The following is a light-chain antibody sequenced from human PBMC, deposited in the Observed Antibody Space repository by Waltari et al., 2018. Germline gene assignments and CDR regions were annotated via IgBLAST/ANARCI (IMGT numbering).Light chain of an antibody. Sequence: QSVLTQPPSASGTPGQRVTISCSGSTSNIGSNAVNWYQQLPGTAPKLLIYNNRRRPSGVPDRFSGSKSGTSASLAISGLQSEDEADYYCAAWDGSLDGVVFGGGTMLTVL. V-gene: IGLV1-44*01. J-gene: IGLJ2*01. CDR2: NNR. CDR1: TSNIGSNA. CDR3: AAWDGSLDGVV.